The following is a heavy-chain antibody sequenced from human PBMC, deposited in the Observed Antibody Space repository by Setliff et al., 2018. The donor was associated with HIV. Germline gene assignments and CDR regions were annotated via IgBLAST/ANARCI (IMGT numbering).Heavy chain of an antibody. Sequence: GGSLRLSCAASGFTFSSYAMSWVRQAPGKGLEWVSAISGSGGSTYYAASVKDRFIISRDESKTALFLQMNSLRTEDAAIYYCALMLRGIPFWGRGTLVTVSS. D-gene: IGHD3-10*01. J-gene: IGHJ4*02. CDR3: ALMLRGIPF. CDR1: GFTFSSYA. V-gene: IGHV3-23*01. CDR2: ISGSGGST.